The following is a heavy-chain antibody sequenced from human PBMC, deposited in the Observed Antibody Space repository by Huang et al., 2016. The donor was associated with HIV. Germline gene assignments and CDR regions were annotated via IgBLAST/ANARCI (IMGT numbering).Heavy chain of an antibody. D-gene: IGHD3-22*01. CDR1: GGSFSGHY. CDR2: ISDSGST. CDR3: ARMFKYDSGGYWGNDAFDI. J-gene: IGHJ3*02. Sequence: QVQLQQWGAELLKPSETLSLTCAVSGGSFSGHYWTWIRQPPGRGLEWIGEISDSGSTTDNPSLKSRVTISGDTSQSQFSLKLNSGTAADTAIYYCARMFKYDSGGYWGNDAFDIWGQGTMVTVSS. V-gene: IGHV4-34*02.